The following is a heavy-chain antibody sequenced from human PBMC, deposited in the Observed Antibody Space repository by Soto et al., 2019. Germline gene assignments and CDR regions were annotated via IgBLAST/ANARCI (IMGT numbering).Heavy chain of an antibody. Sequence: SSETLSLTCTVSGGSISSYYWSWIRQPPGKGLEWIGYIYYSGSTNYNPSLKSRVTISVDTSKNQFSLKLSSVTAADTAVYYCASWTTVTTERSDAFDIWGQGTMVTVSS. CDR1: GGSISSYY. CDR3: ASWTTVTTERSDAFDI. J-gene: IGHJ3*02. CDR2: IYYSGST. V-gene: IGHV4-59*01. D-gene: IGHD4-17*01.